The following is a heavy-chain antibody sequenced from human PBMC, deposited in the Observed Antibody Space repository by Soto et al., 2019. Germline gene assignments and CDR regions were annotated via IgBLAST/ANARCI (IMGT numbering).Heavy chain of an antibody. CDR1: GYTFTSYG. J-gene: IGHJ4*02. D-gene: IGHD6-13*01. CDR2: ISAYNGNT. Sequence: QVQLVQSGAEVKKPGASVKVSCKASGYTFTSYGISWVRQAPGQGLDWMGWISAYNGNTNYVQKLQGRVTMTTDTSTSIAYIELRSLRSDDTAVYYCARDAAAGTWGYWGQGTLVTVSS. CDR3: ARDAAAGTWGY. V-gene: IGHV1-18*01.